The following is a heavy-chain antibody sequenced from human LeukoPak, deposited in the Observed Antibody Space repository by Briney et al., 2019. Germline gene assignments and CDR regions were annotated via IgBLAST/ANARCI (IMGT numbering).Heavy chain of an antibody. D-gene: IGHD3-22*01. Sequence: GGSLRLSCAASGFPFSNAWMSWVGQAPGKGLEGVANIKQDGSEKYYVDSVKGRFTISRDNAENSLYLQMNSLRAEDTAVYYCARAPYYYDSSGYSPRGYWGQGTLVTVSS. CDR1: GFPFSNAW. J-gene: IGHJ4*02. V-gene: IGHV3-7*01. CDR3: ARAPYYYDSSGYSPRGY. CDR2: IKQDGSEK.